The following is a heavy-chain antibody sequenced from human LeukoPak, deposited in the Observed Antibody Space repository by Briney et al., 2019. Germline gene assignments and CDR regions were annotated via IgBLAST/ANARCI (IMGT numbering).Heavy chain of an antibody. V-gene: IGHV1-69*04. Sequence: SVKVSCKASGGTFSSYAISWVRQAPGQGLEWMGRIIPILGIANYAQKFQGRVTITADKSTSTAYMELSSLRSEDTAVYYCARAPKYYYDSSGYPYGMDVWSQGTTVTVSS. CDR2: IIPILGIA. J-gene: IGHJ6*02. D-gene: IGHD3-22*01. CDR1: GGTFSSYA. CDR3: ARAPKYYYDSSGYPYGMDV.